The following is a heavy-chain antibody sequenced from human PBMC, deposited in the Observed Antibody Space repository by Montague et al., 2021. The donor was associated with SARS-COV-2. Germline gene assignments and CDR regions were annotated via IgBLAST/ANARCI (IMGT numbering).Heavy chain of an antibody. CDR3: ARAQNICFIANCVNYFDL. V-gene: IGHV4-59*01. D-gene: IGHD2-15*01. J-gene: IGHJ4*02. CDR1: GGSTSNCY. CDR2: IFYTGST. Sequence: SETLSLTCSVSGGSTSNCYWTWIRQSPGKGLQWIGYIFYTGSTKFNPSLKSRVSMSLDTSKNHFSLRLSAVTAADTARYYCARAQNICFIANCVNYFDLWGLGAPGTVSS.